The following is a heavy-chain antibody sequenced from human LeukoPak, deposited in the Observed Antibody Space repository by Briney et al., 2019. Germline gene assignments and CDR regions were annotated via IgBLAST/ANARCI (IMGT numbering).Heavy chain of an antibody. CDR3: ARRHWGPIDY. J-gene: IGHJ4*02. D-gene: IGHD7-27*01. V-gene: IGHV4-59*08. CDR1: GGSIRRYY. CDR2: IYYSGST. Sequence: PSETLSLTCTVTGGSIRRYYWSWIRQPPGKGLEWIGYIYYSGSTNYNPSLKSRVTISVDTSKNQFSLKLSSVTAADTAVYYCARRHWGPIDYWGQGTLVTVSS.